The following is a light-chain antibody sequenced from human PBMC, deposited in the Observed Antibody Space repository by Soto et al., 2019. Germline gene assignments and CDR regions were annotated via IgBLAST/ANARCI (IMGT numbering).Light chain of an antibody. CDR2: AAS. V-gene: IGKV3-15*01. J-gene: IGKJ1*01. Sequence: EKVMTQSPATPSVAPGGRAPLFRRAGQSVSSGLAWYQQKPGQTPRLLIYAASTRATGIPARFSGSGSGTYFTLTITSLQPEDFATYYCQKYDTVPWTFGQGTKVDIK. CDR1: QSVSSG. CDR3: QKYDTVPWT.